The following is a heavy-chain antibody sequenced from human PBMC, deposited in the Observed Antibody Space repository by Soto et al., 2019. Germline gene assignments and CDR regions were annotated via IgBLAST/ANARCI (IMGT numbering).Heavy chain of an antibody. V-gene: IGHV5-51*01. CDR2: IYPGDSDT. J-gene: IGHJ3*02. D-gene: IGHD2-21*02. CDR3: AIGGDWFFFDM. Sequence: GESLKISCKGSGYSFSNYWIGWVRQMPGKGLEWMGIIYPGDSDTRYSPSFQGQVTISADKSISTAYLQWSSLRASDTAMYYCAIGGDWFFFDMWAQGTLVTVSS. CDR1: GYSFSNYW.